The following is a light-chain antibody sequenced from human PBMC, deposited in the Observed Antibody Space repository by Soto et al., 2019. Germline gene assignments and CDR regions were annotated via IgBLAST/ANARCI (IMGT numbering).Light chain of an antibody. J-gene: IGKJ5*01. CDR1: QILVDRDGNTY. Sequence: DVVITQSPLSLPVTLGQPASISCSSSQILVDRDGNTYLDWYLQKPGQSPQLLIYMLSYRASGVPDRFSGSGSGTDFTLKISRVEAEDVGVYYCKQRTEFPITFGQGTRLEIK. V-gene: IGKV2-40*01. CDR2: MLS. CDR3: KQRTEFPIT.